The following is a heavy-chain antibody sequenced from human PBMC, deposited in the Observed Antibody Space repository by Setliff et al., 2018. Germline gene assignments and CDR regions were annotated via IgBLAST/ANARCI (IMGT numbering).Heavy chain of an antibody. Sequence: SETLSLTCTVSGGSISSYYWSWIRQPPGKGLEWIGYIYYSGSTNYNPSLKSRVTISVDTSKNQFSLKLSSVTAADTAVYYCAREGYYNFWSGFMDVWGQGTTVTVS. J-gene: IGHJ6*02. CDR3: AREGYYNFWSGFMDV. CDR1: GGSISSYY. D-gene: IGHD3-3*01. V-gene: IGHV4-59*01. CDR2: IYYSGST.